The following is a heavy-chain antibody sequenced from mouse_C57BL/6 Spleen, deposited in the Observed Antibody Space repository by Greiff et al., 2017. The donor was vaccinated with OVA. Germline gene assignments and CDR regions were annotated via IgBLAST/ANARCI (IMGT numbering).Heavy chain of an antibody. CDR3: ARKDLLFDY. V-gene: IGHV5-6*01. CDR1: GFTFSSYG. J-gene: IGHJ2*01. Sequence: EVQGVESGGDLVKPGGSLKLSCAASGFTFSSYGMSWVRQTPDKRLEWVATISSGGSYTYYPDSVKGRFTISRDNAKNTLYLQMSSLKSEDTAMYYCARKDLLFDYWGQGTTLTVSS. CDR2: ISSGGSYT.